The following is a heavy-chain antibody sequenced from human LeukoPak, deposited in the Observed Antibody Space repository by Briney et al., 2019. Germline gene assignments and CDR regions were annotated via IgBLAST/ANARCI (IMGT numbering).Heavy chain of an antibody. Sequence: GGSLRLSCAASGLTVSSNYMTWVRQAPGKGLEWVSVIYSGGTTYYADSVKGRFTISRDKSKNTVYFQMNRLGVEDTAVYFCARTSYDFSGYPIDYWGQGTLVTVSS. CDR2: IYSGGTT. V-gene: IGHV3-53*01. J-gene: IGHJ4*02. CDR1: GLTVSSNY. CDR3: ARTSYDFSGYPIDY. D-gene: IGHD3-22*01.